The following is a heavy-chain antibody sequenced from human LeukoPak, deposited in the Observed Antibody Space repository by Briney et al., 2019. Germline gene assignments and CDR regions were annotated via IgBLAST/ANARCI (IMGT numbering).Heavy chain of an antibody. Sequence: SETLSLTCTVSGGSISSGGYYWSWIRQHPGKGLEWIGYIYYSGSTYYNPSLKSRVTISVDTSKNQFSLKLSSVTAADTAVYYCARGPPYYDFWSGYPPFFDYWGQGTLVTVSS. CDR2: IYYSGST. J-gene: IGHJ4*02. CDR1: GGSISSGGYY. CDR3: ARGPPYYDFWSGYPPFFDY. V-gene: IGHV4-31*03. D-gene: IGHD3-3*01.